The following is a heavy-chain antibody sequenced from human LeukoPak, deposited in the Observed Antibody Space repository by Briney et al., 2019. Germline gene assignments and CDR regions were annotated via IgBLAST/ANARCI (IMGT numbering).Heavy chain of an antibody. CDR2: IYYSGST. Sequence: SETLSLTCTVSGGSINSNYWNWIRQPPGKGLEWIGFIYYSGSTSYNPSLKSRVTISLDTSKNQFSLKLSSVTAADTAVYYCARDISSLGYYYYMDVWGKGTTVTVS. J-gene: IGHJ6*03. V-gene: IGHV4-59*01. D-gene: IGHD2/OR15-2a*01. CDR1: GGSINSNY. CDR3: ARDISSLGYYYYMDV.